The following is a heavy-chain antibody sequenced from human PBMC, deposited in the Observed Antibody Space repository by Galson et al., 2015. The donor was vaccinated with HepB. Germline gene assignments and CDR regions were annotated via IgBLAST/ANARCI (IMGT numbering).Heavy chain of an antibody. CDR1: GFTFSTVW. D-gene: IGHD3-22*01. CDR2: IKSKNVGGTS. J-gene: IGHJ4*02. V-gene: IGHV3-15*01. CDR3: VTTLHSDSAGRD. Sequence: SLRLSCAASGFTFSTVWMSWVRQAPGKGLEWVGRIKSKNVGGTSDYAAPVNGRFTMSRDDSKNMLFLQMSSLKTEDTAIYYCVTTLHSDSAGRDWGQGTLVTVSS.